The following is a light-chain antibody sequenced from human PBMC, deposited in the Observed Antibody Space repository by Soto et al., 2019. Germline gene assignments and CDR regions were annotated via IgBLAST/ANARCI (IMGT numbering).Light chain of an antibody. CDR2: DTS. CDR3: QQRSSWPLT. J-gene: IGKJ1*01. V-gene: IGKV3-11*01. CDR1: QSFSTY. Sequence: EIVLTQSPVTLSLSPGERATLSCRASQSFSTYLAWYQQKPGQAPRLLIYDTSNRATGIPARFSGSGSGTYFTLTISSLEHEDFALYYCQQRSSWPLTFGQGTKVEIK.